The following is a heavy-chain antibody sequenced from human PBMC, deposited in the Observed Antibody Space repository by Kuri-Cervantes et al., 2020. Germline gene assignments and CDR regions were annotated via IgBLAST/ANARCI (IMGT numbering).Heavy chain of an antibody. Sequence: GGSLRLSCAASGFTVSSYSMNWVRQAPGKGLEWVSSISSSSSYIYYADSVKGRFTISRDNAKNSLYLQMNSLRAEDTAVYYCARDPKAPPNYGDYINDNWYFDLWGRGTLVTVSS. CDR3: ARDPKAPPNYGDYINDNWYFDL. J-gene: IGHJ2*01. CDR2: ISSSSSYI. V-gene: IGHV3-21*01. CDR1: GFTVSSYS. D-gene: IGHD4-17*01.